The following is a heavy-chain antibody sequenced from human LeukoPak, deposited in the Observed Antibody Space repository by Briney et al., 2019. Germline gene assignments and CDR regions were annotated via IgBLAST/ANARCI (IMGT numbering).Heavy chain of an antibody. CDR1: GYTFTSYG. CDR3: ARLQTTLRFLEWLPPYYYYYYYMDV. CDR2: ISAYNGNT. Sequence: GASVKVSCKASGYTFTSYGISWVRQAPGQGLEWMGWISAYNGNTNYAQKLQGRVTMTTDTSTSTAYMELRSLRSDDTAVYYCARLQTTLRFLEWLPPYYYYYYYMDVWGKGTTVTVSS. J-gene: IGHJ6*03. V-gene: IGHV1-18*01. D-gene: IGHD3-3*01.